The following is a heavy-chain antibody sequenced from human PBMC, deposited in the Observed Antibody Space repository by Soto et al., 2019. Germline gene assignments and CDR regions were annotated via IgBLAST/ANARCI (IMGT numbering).Heavy chain of an antibody. CDR3: ARDFGDYGDYPHP. Sequence: QVQLVQSGAEVKKPGASVKVSCKASGYTFTSYYMHWVRQAPGQGLEWMGIINPSGGSTSYAQKFQGLVXXTXDXSTSTGYMELSSLRSEDTAVYYCARDFGDYGDYPHPWGQGTLVTVSS. CDR1: GYTFTSYY. D-gene: IGHD4-17*01. J-gene: IGHJ5*02. CDR2: INPSGGST. V-gene: IGHV1-46*01.